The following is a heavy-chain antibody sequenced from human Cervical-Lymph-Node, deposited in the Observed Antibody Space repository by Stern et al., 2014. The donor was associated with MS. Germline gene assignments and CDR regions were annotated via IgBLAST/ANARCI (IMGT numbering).Heavy chain of an antibody. Sequence: QMQLVQSGAEVKKPGASVQVSCKASGYTFTTYYMHWVRQAPGQGLEWMGIINPSGGSTRYAQKFRGRVTMTRDTSTSTVYMELSSLTSEDTAVYYCAREVAGHRLGMMDVWGQGTTVTVSS. CDR1: GYTFTTYY. V-gene: IGHV1-46*01. J-gene: IGHJ6*02. CDR2: INPSGGST. D-gene: IGHD6-19*01. CDR3: AREVAGHRLGMMDV.